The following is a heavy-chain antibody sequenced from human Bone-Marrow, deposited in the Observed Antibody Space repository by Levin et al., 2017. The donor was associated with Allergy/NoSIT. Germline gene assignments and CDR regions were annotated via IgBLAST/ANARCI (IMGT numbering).Heavy chain of an antibody. CDR1: GFTFSSYA. J-gene: IGHJ6*02. D-gene: IGHD5-18*01. CDR3: ARVQGYSYGLLGGYYYGMDV. Sequence: GESLKISCAASGFTFSSYAMHWVRQAPGKGLEWVAVISYDGSNKYYADSVKGRFTISRDNSKNTLYLQMNSLRAEDTAVYYCARVQGYSYGLLGGYYYGMDVWGQGTTVTVSS. CDR2: ISYDGSNK. V-gene: IGHV3-30-3*01.